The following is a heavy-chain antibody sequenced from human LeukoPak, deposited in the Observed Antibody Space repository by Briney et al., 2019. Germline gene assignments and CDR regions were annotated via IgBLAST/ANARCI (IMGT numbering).Heavy chain of an antibody. Sequence: ASVKVSCKASGYTFTGYYMHWVRQAPGQGLEWMAWINPNSGGTNYAQMFQGRVTMTRDTSISTAYMELSRLRSDDTAVYYCARDLGVITMIVEGLYFDYWGQGTLVTVSS. V-gene: IGHV1-2*02. CDR1: GYTFTGYY. CDR2: INPNSGGT. D-gene: IGHD3-22*01. CDR3: ARDLGVITMIVEGLYFDY. J-gene: IGHJ4*02.